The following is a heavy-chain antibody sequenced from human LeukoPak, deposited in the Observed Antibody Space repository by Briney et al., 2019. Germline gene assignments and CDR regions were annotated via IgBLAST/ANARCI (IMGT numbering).Heavy chain of an antibody. J-gene: IGHJ4*02. CDR2: IKQDGSVE. CDR1: GFTFENYW. CDR3: ARWAGVTDY. Sequence: GGSLRLSCAAFGFTFENYWMSWVRQAPGKGPEWVANIKQDGSVEHYLDSVKGRFTISRDNAKNSLILQMNSLRAEDTAVYYCARWAGVTDYWGQGTLVTVSS. V-gene: IGHV3-7*01. D-gene: IGHD5-18*01.